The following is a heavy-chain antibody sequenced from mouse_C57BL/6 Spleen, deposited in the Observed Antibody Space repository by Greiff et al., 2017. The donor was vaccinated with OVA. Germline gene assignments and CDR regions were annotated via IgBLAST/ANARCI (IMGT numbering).Heavy chain of an antibody. Sequence: EVKLMESGGGLVQPKGSLKLSCAASGFTFNTYAMPWVRQAPGKGLEWVARIRRKSSNYATYYADSVKDRFTISRDDSQSMLYLQMNNLKTEDTAMYDWGREDLAYYYGRSPCAYWGQGTLVTVSA. J-gene: IGHJ3*01. CDR3: GREDLAYYYGRSPCAY. D-gene: IGHD1-1*01. V-gene: IGHV10-3*01. CDR2: IRRKSSNYAT. CDR1: GFTFNTYA.